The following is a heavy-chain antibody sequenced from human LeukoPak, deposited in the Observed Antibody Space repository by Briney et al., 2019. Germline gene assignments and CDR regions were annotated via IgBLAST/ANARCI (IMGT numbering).Heavy chain of an antibody. CDR3: ASPYSGSYYAFDI. Sequence: SVKVSCKASGGTFSSYAISWVRQAPGQGLEWMGGIIPIFGTANYAQKFQGRVTVTTDESTSTAYMELSSLRSEDTAVYYCASPYSGSYYAFDIWGQGTMVTVSS. D-gene: IGHD1-26*01. J-gene: IGHJ3*02. CDR1: GGTFSSYA. CDR2: IIPIFGTA. V-gene: IGHV1-69*05.